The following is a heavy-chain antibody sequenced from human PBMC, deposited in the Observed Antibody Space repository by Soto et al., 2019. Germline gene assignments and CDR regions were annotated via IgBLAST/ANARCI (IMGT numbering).Heavy chain of an antibody. D-gene: IGHD6-19*01. CDR2: IYYSGST. CDR3: ARVRAVAGDFDY. CDR1: GGSISSYY. Sequence: SSETLSLTCTVSGGSISSYYWSWIRQPPGKGLEWIGYIYYSGSTNYNPSLKSRVTISVDTSKNQFSLKLSSVTAADTAVYYCARVRAVAGDFDYWGQGTLVTVSS. V-gene: IGHV4-59*01. J-gene: IGHJ4*02.